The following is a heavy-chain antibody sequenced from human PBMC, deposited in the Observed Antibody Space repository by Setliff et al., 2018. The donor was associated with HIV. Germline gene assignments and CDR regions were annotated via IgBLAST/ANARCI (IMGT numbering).Heavy chain of an antibody. D-gene: IGHD5-12*01. CDR2: IYYSGST. CDR1: GDSISDSSYY. V-gene: IGHV4-39*07. J-gene: IGHJ6*03. CDR3: ARGRLRPQTYYYYYYMDV. Sequence: PSETLSLTCTVSGDSISDSSYYWGWIRQPPGKGLEWIGSIYYSGSTYYKPSLKSRVSISVDTSKNQFSLKLSSVTAADTAVYYCARGRLRPQTYYYYYYMDVWGKGTTVTVSS.